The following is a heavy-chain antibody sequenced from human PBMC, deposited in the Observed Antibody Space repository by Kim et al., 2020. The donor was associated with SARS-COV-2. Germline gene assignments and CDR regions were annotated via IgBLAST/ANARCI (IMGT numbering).Heavy chain of an antibody. J-gene: IGHJ4*02. Sequence: RTYCAAYVKGRFTISRDDSKNTLYLQMNSLRAEDTAVYYCAKARSGYSRDWGQGTLVTVSS. CDR2: RT. V-gene: IGHV3-23*01. CDR3: AKARSGYSRD. D-gene: IGHD6-13*01.